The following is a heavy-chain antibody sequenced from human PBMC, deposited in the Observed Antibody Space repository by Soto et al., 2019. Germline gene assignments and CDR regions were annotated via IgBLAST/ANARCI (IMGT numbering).Heavy chain of an antibody. V-gene: IGHV4-39*01. CDR3: ARAETYYDFWSGYYHNWFDP. Sequence: QLQLQESGPGLVKPSETLSLTCTVSGGSISSSSYYWGWIRQPPGKGLEWIGSIYYSGSTYYNPSLKSRVTISVDTSKNQFSLKLSSVTAADTAVYYCARAETYYDFWSGYYHNWFDPWGQGTLVTVSS. CDR1: GGSISSSSYY. CDR2: IYYSGST. D-gene: IGHD3-3*01. J-gene: IGHJ5*02.